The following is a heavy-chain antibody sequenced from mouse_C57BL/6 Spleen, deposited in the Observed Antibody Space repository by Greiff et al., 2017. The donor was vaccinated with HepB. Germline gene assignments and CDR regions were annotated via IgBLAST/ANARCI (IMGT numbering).Heavy chain of an antibody. V-gene: IGHV1-53*01. CDR2: INPSNGGT. CDR1: GYTFTSYW. Sequence: QVQLQQPGTELVKPGASVKLSCKASGYTFTSYWMHWVKQRPGQGLEWIGNINPSNGGTNYNEKFKSKATLTVDKSSSTAYMQLSSLTSEDSAVYYCARSGKIYDGYLWYFDVWGTGTTVTVSS. J-gene: IGHJ1*03. D-gene: IGHD2-3*01. CDR3: ARSGKIYDGYLWYFDV.